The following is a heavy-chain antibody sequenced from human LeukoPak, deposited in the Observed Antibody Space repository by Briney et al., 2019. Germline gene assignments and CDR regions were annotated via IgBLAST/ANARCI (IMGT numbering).Heavy chain of an antibody. D-gene: IGHD4-17*01. CDR2: IIPIFGTA. CDR1: GGTFSSYA. V-gene: IGHV1-69*01. CDR3: ARKLNGAYGWYFDL. J-gene: IGHJ2*01. Sequence: ASVKVSCKASGGTFSSYAISWVRQAPGQGLEWMGGIIPIFGTANYAQKFQGRVTITADESTSTAYMELSSLRSEDTAVYYCARKLNGAYGWYFDLWGRGTLVTVSS.